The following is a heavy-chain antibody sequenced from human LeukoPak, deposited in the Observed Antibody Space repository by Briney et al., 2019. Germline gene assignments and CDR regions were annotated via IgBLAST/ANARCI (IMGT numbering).Heavy chain of an antibody. J-gene: IGHJ4*02. V-gene: IGHV3-23*01. CDR1: GFTFSSYA. CDR2: ISGSGGST. Sequence: RGSLRLSCAASGFTFSSYAMSWVRQAPGKGLEWVSAISGSGGSTYYADSVKGRFTISRDNSKNTLYLQMNSLRAEDTAVYYCVRGAYSSSWLNFDYWGQGTLVTVSS. CDR3: VRGAYSSSWLNFDY. D-gene: IGHD6-13*01.